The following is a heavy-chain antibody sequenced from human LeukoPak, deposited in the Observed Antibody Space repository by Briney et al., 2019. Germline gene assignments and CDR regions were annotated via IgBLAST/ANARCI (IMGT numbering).Heavy chain of an antibody. CDR2: FDPEDGVT. CDR1: GYTLTELS. CDR3: ATFTPYCGGDCPDY. D-gene: IGHD2-21*02. Sequence: ASVKVSCKVSGYTLTELSMHWVRQAPGRGLEWMGGFDPEDGVTIYAQKFQGRVTMTEDTSTDTAYMELSSLRSEDTAVYYCATFTPYCGGDCPDYWGQGTLVTVSS. V-gene: IGHV1-24*01. J-gene: IGHJ4*02.